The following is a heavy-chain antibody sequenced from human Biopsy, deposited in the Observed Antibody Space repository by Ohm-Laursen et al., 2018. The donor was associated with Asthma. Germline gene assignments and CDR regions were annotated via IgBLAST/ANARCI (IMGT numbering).Heavy chain of an antibody. J-gene: IGHJ3*02. D-gene: IGHD1-1*01. CDR1: GFSFSNFA. CDR2: IPKDASTQ. CDR3: VRDGTDDAFGI. Sequence: SLRLSCSASGFSFSNFAIHWVRQAPGKGLEWVGVIPKDASTQDYADSVKGRFTMARDNSKNTLDLQMNSLREEDTAVYYCVRDGTDDAFGIWGQGTVVSVSS. V-gene: IGHV3-30*01.